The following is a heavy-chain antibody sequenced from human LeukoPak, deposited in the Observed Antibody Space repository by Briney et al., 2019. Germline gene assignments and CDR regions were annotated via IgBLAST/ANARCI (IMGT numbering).Heavy chain of an antibody. J-gene: IGHJ5*02. D-gene: IGHD2-2*01. V-gene: IGHV3-74*01. Sequence: GGSLRLSCAASGFTFSSYWMHRVRQAPGKGLVWVSRINSDGSSTSYADSVKGRFTISRDNAKNTLYLQMNSLGAEDTAFYYCARGLTSTLLRYFGPWGQGTLVTVSS. CDR2: INSDGSST. CDR1: GFTFSSYW. CDR3: ARGLTSTLLRYFGP.